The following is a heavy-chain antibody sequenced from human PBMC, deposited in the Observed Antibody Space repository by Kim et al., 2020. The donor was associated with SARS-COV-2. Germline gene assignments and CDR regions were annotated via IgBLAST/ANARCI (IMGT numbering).Heavy chain of an antibody. V-gene: IGHV7-4-1*02. CDR2: IHTHTGNP. D-gene: IGHD6-25*01. CDR3: ARDGAAAGDY. J-gene: IGHJ4*02. CDR1: GYTFTNYA. Sequence: SVKVSCKASGYTFTNYAVNWVRQAPGQGLEWLGWIHTHTGNPTYVEGLRGRFVFSLDTSVSTAYLEISSVKTEDTGVYFCARDGAAAGDYWGQGTLITVSS.